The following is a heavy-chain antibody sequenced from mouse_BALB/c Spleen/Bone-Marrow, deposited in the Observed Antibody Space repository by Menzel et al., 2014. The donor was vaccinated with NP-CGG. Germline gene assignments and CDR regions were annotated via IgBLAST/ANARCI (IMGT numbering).Heavy chain of an antibody. J-gene: IGHJ2*01. CDR2: ISSGGSYT. D-gene: IGHD1-3*01. CDR1: GFTFSSYA. V-gene: IGHV5-9-4*01. CDR3: ARHRDVRSMPS. Sequence: EVQVVESGPGLVKPRAPLKLSCAASGFTFSSYAMSWVRQSPEKRLEWVAEISSGGSYTYYPDTVTGRFTISRDNAKNSLYMEMSSLRSEDTAMYYCARHRDVRSMPSRGQGT.